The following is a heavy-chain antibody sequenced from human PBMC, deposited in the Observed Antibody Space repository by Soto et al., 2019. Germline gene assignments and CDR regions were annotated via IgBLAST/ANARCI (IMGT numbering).Heavy chain of an antibody. D-gene: IGHD3-10*01. CDR3: AREEMVRGVIARYYFDY. CDR2: ISAYNGNT. J-gene: IGHJ4*02. Sequence: ASVKGSCKASGYTFTRDGISWVRQAPGQGLEWMGWISAYNGNTNYAQKLQGRVTMTTDTSTSTAYMELRSLRSDDTAVYYCAREEMVRGVIARYYFDYWGQGTLVTVSS. CDR1: GYTFTRDG. V-gene: IGHV1-18*01.